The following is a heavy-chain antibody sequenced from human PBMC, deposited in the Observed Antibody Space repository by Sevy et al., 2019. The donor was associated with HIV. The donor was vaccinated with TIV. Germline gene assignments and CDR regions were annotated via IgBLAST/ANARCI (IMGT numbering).Heavy chain of an antibody. V-gene: IGHV4-34*01. CDR2: INHSGST. D-gene: IGHD3-22*01. CDR3: ARGLKRGSSGNYYNYYYYYGMDV. J-gene: IGHJ6*02. Sequence: SETLSLTCAVYGGSFSGYYWSWIRQPPGKGLEWIGEINHSGSTNYNPSLKSRVTISVDTSKNQFSLKLSSVTAADTAVYYCARGLKRGSSGNYYNYYYYYGMDVWGQGTTVTVSS. CDR1: GGSFSGYY.